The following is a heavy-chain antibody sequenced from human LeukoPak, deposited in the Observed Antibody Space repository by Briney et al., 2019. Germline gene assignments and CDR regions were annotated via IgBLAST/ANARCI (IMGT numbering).Heavy chain of an antibody. CDR3: ARQGPQIVVVPAAIWFDP. Sequence: SETLSLTCTVSGGSMSPYHWGWIRQPPGKGLEWTGYIYYSGSTNYNPSLKSRVTISVDTSKNQFSLKLSSVTAADTAVYYCARQGPQIVVVPAAIWFDPWGQGTLVTVSS. D-gene: IGHD2-2*01. J-gene: IGHJ5*02. CDR1: GGSMSPYH. CDR2: IYYSGST. V-gene: IGHV4-59*12.